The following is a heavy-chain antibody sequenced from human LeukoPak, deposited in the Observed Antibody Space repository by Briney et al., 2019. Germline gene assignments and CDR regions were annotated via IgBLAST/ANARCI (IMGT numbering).Heavy chain of an antibody. CDR1: GYTFTGYY. V-gene: IGHV1-2*02. CDR3: AREGGYRYQDYFDY. J-gene: IGHJ4*02. D-gene: IGHD6-13*01. Sequence: ASVKVSCKASGYTFTGYYMHWVRQAPGQGLEWMGWINPNSGGTNYVQKFQGRVTMTRDTSISTAYMELSRLRSDDTAVYYCAREGGYRYQDYFDYWGQGTLVTVSS. CDR2: INPNSGGT.